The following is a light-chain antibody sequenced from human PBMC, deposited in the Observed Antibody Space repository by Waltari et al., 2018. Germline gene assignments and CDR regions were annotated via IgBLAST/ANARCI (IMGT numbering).Light chain of an antibody. Sequence: DIQMTQSPSTLSASVGDRVTITCRASQSINNWLAWYQQKPGKAPKLLIYKASSSESGVPSRFSGSGSGTEFTLTISSLQPDDSATYYCQQYNSYWTFGQGTKVEIK. J-gene: IGKJ1*01. CDR1: QSINNW. V-gene: IGKV1-5*03. CDR2: KAS. CDR3: QQYNSYWT.